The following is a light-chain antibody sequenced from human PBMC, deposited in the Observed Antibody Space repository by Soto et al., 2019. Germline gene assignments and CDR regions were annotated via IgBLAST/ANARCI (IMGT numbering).Light chain of an antibody. CDR1: QSINNY. CDR2: AAS. Sequence: DIQMTKSPSSLSASVGDRGTITCRASQSINNYLNWYQQKPGKAPKLLIYAASSLQSGVPSRFSGSGSGTDFTLTISSLQPEDFATYYCQQSYTNPPITFGQGTRLEIK. J-gene: IGKJ5*01. V-gene: IGKV1-39*01. CDR3: QQSYTNPPIT.